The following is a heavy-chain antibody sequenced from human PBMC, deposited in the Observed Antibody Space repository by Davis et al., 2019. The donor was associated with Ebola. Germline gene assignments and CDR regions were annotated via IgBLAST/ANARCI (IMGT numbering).Heavy chain of an antibody. Sequence: AASVKVSCKASGYTFTSYGISWVRQAPGQGLEWMGWISAYNGNTNYAQKLQGRVTMTTDTSTSTAYMELSSLRSEDTAVYYCARGMAAEYYYYGMDVWGQGTTVTVSS. CDR1: GYTFTSYG. D-gene: IGHD5-24*01. CDR2: ISAYNGNT. V-gene: IGHV1-18*01. CDR3: ARGMAAEYYYYGMDV. J-gene: IGHJ6*02.